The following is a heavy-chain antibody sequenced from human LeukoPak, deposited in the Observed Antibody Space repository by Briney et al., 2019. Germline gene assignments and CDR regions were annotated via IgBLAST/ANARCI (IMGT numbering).Heavy chain of an antibody. V-gene: IGHV4-4*07. CDR1: GGSINSYF. Sequence: SETLSLTCTVSGGSINSYFWTWIRQPAGKGLEWIGRIYTGGSTNYNPSLKSRVTMSVDTSKNQFSLKLNSVTAADTAVYYCARGTKRHIYYFDYWGQGTLVTVSS. CDR3: ARGTKRHIYYFDY. CDR2: IYTGGST. J-gene: IGHJ4*02. D-gene: IGHD1/OR15-1a*01.